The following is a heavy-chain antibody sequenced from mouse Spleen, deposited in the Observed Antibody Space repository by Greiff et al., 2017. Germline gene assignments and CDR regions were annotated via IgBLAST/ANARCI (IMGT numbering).Heavy chain of an antibody. CDR2: ISSGGGNT. D-gene: IGHD2-12*01. CDR3: ARQGYSYYSYAVLYFDY. V-gene: IGHV5-9*01. Sequence: DVMLVESGGGLVKPGGSLKLSCAASGFTFSSYTMSWVRQTPAKRLEWVATISSGGGNTYYPDSVKGRFTISRDNARNTLYLQMSSLRSEDTAMYYCARQGYSYYSYAVLYFDYWGQGTTLTVSS. J-gene: IGHJ2*01. CDR1: GFTFSSYT.